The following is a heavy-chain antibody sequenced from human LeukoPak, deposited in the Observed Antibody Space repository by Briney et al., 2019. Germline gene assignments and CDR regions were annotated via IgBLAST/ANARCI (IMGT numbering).Heavy chain of an antibody. CDR1: GFTVSNNY. Sequence: WGSLSLSCAASGFTVSNNYMSWVCQAPGKGLEWVSVIYSGGSTYYADSVKGRFTISRDNSKNTLYLQMNSLRAEDTAVYYCARDSRQDYYDSSGYLWSAFDIWGQGPVVTVSS. D-gene: IGHD3-22*01. V-gene: IGHV3-53*01. CDR3: ARDSRQDYYDSSGYLWSAFDI. J-gene: IGHJ3*02. CDR2: IYSGGST.